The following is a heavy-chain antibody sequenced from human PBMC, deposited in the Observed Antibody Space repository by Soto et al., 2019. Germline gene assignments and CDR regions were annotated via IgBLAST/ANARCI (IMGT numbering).Heavy chain of an antibody. CDR1: GYTFTGYY. V-gene: IGHV1-2*02. J-gene: IGHJ6*02. Sequence: ASVKVSCKASGYTFTGYYMHWVRQAPGQGLEWMGWINPNSGGTNYAQKFQGRVTMTRDTSISTAHMELSRLRSDDTAVYYCARELGYCSSTSCYGYYYYGMDVWGQGTTVTVSS. D-gene: IGHD2-2*01. CDR3: ARELGYCSSTSCYGYYYYGMDV. CDR2: INPNSGGT.